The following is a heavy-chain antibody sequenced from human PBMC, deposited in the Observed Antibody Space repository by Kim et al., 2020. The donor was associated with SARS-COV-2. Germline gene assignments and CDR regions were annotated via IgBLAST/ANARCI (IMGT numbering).Heavy chain of an antibody. CDR1: GFTFSSYA. CDR2: ISYDGSNK. D-gene: IGHD1-7*01. V-gene: IGHV3-30-3*01. CDR3: ARDLTGNYTWVFDY. Sequence: GGSLRLSCAASGFTFSSYAMHWVRQAPGKGLEWVAVISYDGSNKYYADSVKGRFTISRDNSKNTLYLQMNSLRAEDTAVYYCARDLTGNYTWVFDYWGQGTLGTLSS. J-gene: IGHJ4*02.